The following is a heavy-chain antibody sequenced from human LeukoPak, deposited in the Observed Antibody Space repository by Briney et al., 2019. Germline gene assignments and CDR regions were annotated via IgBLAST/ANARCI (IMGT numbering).Heavy chain of an antibody. CDR3: ARTVLRIGYWYLDL. CDR2: FYYTGST. Sequence: SETLSLTCIVSGGSISSSGYYWDWIRQPPGKGLEWIGNFYYTGSTYYNPSLKSRITISVDTSKNQFSLKLRSVTAADTAVYYCARTVLRIGYWYLDLWGRGTLVTVSA. J-gene: IGHJ2*01. CDR1: GGSISSSGYY. V-gene: IGHV4-39*07. D-gene: IGHD2-8*02.